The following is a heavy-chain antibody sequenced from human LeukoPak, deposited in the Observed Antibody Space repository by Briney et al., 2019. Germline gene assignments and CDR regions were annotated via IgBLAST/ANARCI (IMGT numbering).Heavy chain of an antibody. V-gene: IGHV3-30-3*01. CDR1: GFTFSSYA. J-gene: IGHJ4*02. CDR2: ISYDGSNK. D-gene: IGHD6-13*01. Sequence: GRSLRLSCAASGFTFSSYAMHWVRQAPGKGLEWVAVISYDGSNKYYADSVKGRFTISRDNSKNTLYLQMNSLRAEDTAVYYCAKEESSSPSFDYWGQGTLVTVSS. CDR3: AKEESSSPSFDY.